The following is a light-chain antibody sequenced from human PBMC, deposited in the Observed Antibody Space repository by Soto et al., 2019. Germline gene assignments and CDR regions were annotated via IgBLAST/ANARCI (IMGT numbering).Light chain of an antibody. J-gene: IGKJ1*01. V-gene: IGKV1-5*01. Sequence: DLQMTQSPSTLSASVGHRVTITCRASQSISSWLAWYQQKPGKAPKLLIYDASSLESGVPSRFSGSGSGTEFTLTISSLQPDDFATYYCQQYNSYSPTFGQGTKVDIK. CDR2: DAS. CDR3: QQYNSYSPT. CDR1: QSISSW.